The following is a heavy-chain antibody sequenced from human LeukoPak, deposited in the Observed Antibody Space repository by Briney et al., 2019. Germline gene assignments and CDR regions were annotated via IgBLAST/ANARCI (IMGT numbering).Heavy chain of an antibody. Sequence: GSLRLSCAASGFTFSSYGMHRVRQAPSKGLEWVAVISYDGSNKYYADSVEGRFTICRDNIKDTLSLQMYSLRAEDTAVYYCARDGGVATPTPLYFDYWGQGTLVTVSS. CDR1: GFTFSSYG. CDR3: ARDGGVATPTPLYFDY. CDR2: ISYDGSNK. J-gene: IGHJ4*02. D-gene: IGHD5-12*01. V-gene: IGHV3-30*03.